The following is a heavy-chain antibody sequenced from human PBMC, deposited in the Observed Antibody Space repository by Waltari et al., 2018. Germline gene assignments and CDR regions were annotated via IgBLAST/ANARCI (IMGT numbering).Heavy chain of an antibody. D-gene: IGHD3-3*01. V-gene: IGHV3-48*03. Sequence: LVESGGALVQPGGSVTSSCTASCFPFSRFERNWVRQAPGKGLEWISYIRASGTSVSYADSVKGRFTISRDNTRNSLLLQMNSLRAEDTAIYYCARDSRNFGVVRFDHWGQGTLLTVAS. J-gene: IGHJ4*02. CDR2: IRASGTSV. CDR3: ARDSRNFGVVRFDH. CDR1: CFPFSRFE.